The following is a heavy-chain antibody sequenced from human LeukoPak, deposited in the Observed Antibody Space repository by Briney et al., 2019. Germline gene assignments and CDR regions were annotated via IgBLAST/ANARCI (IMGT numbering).Heavy chain of an antibody. CDR1: GGSFSGYY. D-gene: IGHD3-22*01. J-gene: IGHJ4*02. Sequence: SETLSLTCAVYGGSFSGYYWSWIRQPPGKGLEWIGEINHRGSTNYNPSLKSRVTISVDTSKNQFSLKLGSVTAADTAVYYCARDYDSSGYYYGYYFDYWGQGTLVTVSS. CDR2: INHRGST. CDR3: ARDYDSSGYYYGYYFDY. V-gene: IGHV4-34*01.